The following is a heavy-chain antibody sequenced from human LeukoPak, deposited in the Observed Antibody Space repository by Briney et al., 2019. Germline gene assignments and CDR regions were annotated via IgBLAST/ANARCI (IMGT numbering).Heavy chain of an antibody. J-gene: IGHJ6*02. CDR2: FNPKDGET. D-gene: IGHD2-2*01. CDR3: ATDPGETVPAAKGPRGDYCYGMDV. CDR1: GYTLTELS. V-gene: IGHV1-24*01. Sequence: ASVKVSCKVSGYTLTELSMHWVRQAPGKGLEWMGGFNPKDGETIYAQKFQGRVTMTEDTSTNTAYMELNSLRSDDTAVYYCATDPGETVPAAKGPRGDYCYGMDVWGQGTTVTVSS.